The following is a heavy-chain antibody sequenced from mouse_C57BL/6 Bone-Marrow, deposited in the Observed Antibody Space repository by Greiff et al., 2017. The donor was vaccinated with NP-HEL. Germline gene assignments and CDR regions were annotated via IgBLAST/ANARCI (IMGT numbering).Heavy chain of an antibody. Sequence: VQLQQPGAELVKPGASVKLSCKASGYTFTSYWMHWVKQRPGQGLEWIGMIHPNSGSTNYNEKFKSKATLTVDKSSSTAYMQLSSLTSEDSAVYYCARSGSIYYGNSFDYWGQGTTLTVSS. CDR2: IHPNSGST. CDR3: ARSGSIYYGNSFDY. CDR1: GYTFTSYW. D-gene: IGHD2-1*01. V-gene: IGHV1-64*01. J-gene: IGHJ2*01.